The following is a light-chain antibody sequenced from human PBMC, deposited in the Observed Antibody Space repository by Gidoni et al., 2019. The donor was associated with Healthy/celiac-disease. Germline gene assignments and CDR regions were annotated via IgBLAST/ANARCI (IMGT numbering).Light chain of an antibody. CDR2: QDS. Sequence: SYELTQPPSVSVSPGQTASITCSGDKLGYKYACWYQQKPGQSPVLVIYQDSKRPSGIPERFSGSNSGNTATLTISGTQAMDEADYYCQAWDSSILVVFGGGTKLTVL. CDR1: KLGYKY. J-gene: IGLJ2*01. CDR3: QAWDSSILVV. V-gene: IGLV3-1*01.